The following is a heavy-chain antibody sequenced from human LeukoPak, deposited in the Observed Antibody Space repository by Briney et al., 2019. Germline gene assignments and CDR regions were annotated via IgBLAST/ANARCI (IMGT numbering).Heavy chain of an antibody. CDR3: ARSDPKLGYCSSTSCSHHDFDY. J-gene: IGHJ4*02. CDR1: GYTFTSYA. CDR2: INTTTGNP. Sequence: ASVKVSCKASGYTFTSYAMNWVRQAPGQGLEWMGWINTTTGNPTYAQGFTGRFVFSLDTSVSTAYLQISSLKAEDTAVYYCARSDPKLGYCSSTSCSHHDFDYWGQGTLVTVSS. D-gene: IGHD2-2*01. V-gene: IGHV7-4-1*02.